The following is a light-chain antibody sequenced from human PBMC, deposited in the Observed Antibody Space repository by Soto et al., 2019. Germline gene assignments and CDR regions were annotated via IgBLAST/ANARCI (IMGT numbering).Light chain of an antibody. J-gene: IGLJ1*01. Sequence: QSVLTPPPSVSEAPGQRVTISCPGSSSNIGAGYEAHWYQQVPGTAPKLLIYENNNRPSGVPDRFSGSKSGTSASLAITGLQAEDEAEYYCQSYDSSLSGYVFGTGTKLTVL. V-gene: IGLV1-40*01. CDR1: SSNIGAGYE. CDR2: ENN. CDR3: QSYDSSLSGYV.